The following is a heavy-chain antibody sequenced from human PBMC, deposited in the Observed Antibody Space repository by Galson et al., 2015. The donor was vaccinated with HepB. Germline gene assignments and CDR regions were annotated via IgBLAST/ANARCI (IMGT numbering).Heavy chain of an antibody. Sequence: SVKVSCKASGGTFSSYAISWVRQAPGQGLEWMGGIIPIFGTANYAQKFQGRVTITADESTSTAYMELSSLRSEDTAVYYCASGPADVITIFGVVPRKGFDPWGQGTLVTVSS. CDR2: IIPIFGTA. CDR1: GGTFSSYA. D-gene: IGHD3-3*01. J-gene: IGHJ5*02. V-gene: IGHV1-69*13. CDR3: ASGPADVITIFGVVPRKGFDP.